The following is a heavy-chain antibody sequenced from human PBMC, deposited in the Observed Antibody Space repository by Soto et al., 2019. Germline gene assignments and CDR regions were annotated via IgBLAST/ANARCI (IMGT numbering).Heavy chain of an antibody. J-gene: IGHJ5*02. CDR2: ISGSGTTA. CDR1: GFIFSSYA. CDR3: AKVAVVAAYNWFDP. Sequence: GGSLRLSCAASGFIFSSYAMSWVRQAPGKGLEWVSAISGSGTTAYYADSVKGRFTFSRDNSKNTLYLQMNSLRAEDTALYYCAKVAVVAAYNWFDPWGQGTLVTVSS. V-gene: IGHV3-23*01. D-gene: IGHD2-15*01.